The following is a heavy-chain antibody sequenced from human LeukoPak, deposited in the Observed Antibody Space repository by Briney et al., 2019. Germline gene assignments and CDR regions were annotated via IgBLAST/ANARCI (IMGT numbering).Heavy chain of an antibody. Sequence: GGSLRLSCAASGSTFSSYSMNWVRQAPGKGLEWVSYISSSSSTIYYAESVKGRFTISRDNAKNSLYLQMNSLRAEDTAVYYCARGGEVTYYDFWSGYYTGNSHYYYMDVWGKGTTVTVSS. D-gene: IGHD3-3*01. CDR2: ISSSSSTI. CDR3: ARGGEVTYYDFWSGYYTGNSHYYYMDV. J-gene: IGHJ6*03. V-gene: IGHV3-48*01. CDR1: GSTFSSYS.